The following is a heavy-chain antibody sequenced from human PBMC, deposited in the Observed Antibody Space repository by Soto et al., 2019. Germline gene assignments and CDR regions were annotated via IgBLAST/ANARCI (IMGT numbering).Heavy chain of an antibody. CDR3: GGPGEGLRFYNALHV. CDR2: ISSGSDTI. Sequence: EVQLVESGGGLVQPGGSLRLSCVASGFTLSSYSMNWVRQAPGKGLEWISYISSGSDTIYYADSVKGRFTVSRDNAKNTLYRKINRQREKDRGVYYGGGPGEGLRFYNALHVWGQGPTETISS. D-gene: IGHD3-16*01. V-gene: IGHV3-48*02. CDR1: GFTLSSYS. J-gene: IGHJ6*02.